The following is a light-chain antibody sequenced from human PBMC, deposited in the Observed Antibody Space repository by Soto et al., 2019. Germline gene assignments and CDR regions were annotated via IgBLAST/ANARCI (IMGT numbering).Light chain of an antibody. Sequence: EIVMTQSPATPYLSPGERATLSWRASESVGGKHLAFYQQKPGQAPRLLIPGASTRATGIPDRFSGSGSGTHFTLTIARLQKGDFAVYYCQQYGNSTPTFCQGTKVDIK. J-gene: IGKJ1*01. CDR2: GAS. V-gene: IGKV3-20*01. CDR3: QQYGNSTPT. CDR1: ESVGGKH.